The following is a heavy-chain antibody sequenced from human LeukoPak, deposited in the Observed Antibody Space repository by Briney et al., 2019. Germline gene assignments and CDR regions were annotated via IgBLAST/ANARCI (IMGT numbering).Heavy chain of an antibody. CDR3: AKRLSSSSTWYYFDY. J-gene: IGHJ4*02. CDR1: GFTFSSYG. CDR2: ISYDGSNK. V-gene: IGHV3-30*18. D-gene: IGHD6-13*01. Sequence: GGSLRLSCAASGFTFSSYGMHWVRQAPGKGLEWVAVISYDGSNKYCADSVKGRFTISRDNSKNTLYLQMNSLRAEDTAVYYCAKRLSSSSTWYYFDYWGQGTLVTVSS.